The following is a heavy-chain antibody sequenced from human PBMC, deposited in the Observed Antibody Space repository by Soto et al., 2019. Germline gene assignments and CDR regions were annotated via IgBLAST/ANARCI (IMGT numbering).Heavy chain of an antibody. Sequence: EVQLLESGGGLVQPGGSLRLSCAASGFTFNTYTMSWVRQAPGKGLEWVSDLSGRGTSTYYADSVKGRFTISRDNSKTTLYLQMNSLRAEDTALYYCTTTLYSNSVPPEGYWGQGTLVTVSS. CDR3: TTTLYSNSVPPEGY. V-gene: IGHV3-23*01. CDR2: LSGRGTST. CDR1: GFTFNTYT. J-gene: IGHJ4*02. D-gene: IGHD4-4*01.